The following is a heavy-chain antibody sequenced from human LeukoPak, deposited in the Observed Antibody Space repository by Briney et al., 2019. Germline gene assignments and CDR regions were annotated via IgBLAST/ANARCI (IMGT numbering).Heavy chain of an antibody. CDR3: ARGGDMVRGVFYGMDV. D-gene: IGHD3-10*01. CDR1: GYTFTGYY. J-gene: IGHJ6*02. CDR2: INPNSGGT. Sequence: GASVKVSCKASGYTFTGYYMHWVRQAPGQGLEWMGWINPNSGGTNYAQKFQGRVTMTRDTSTSTAYMELSRLRSDDTAVYYCARGGDMVRGVFYGMDVWGQGTTVTVSS. V-gene: IGHV1-2*02.